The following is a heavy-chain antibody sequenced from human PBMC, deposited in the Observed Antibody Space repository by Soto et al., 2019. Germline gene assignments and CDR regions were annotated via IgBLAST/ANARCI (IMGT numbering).Heavy chain of an antibody. CDR3: ARGVRRYYYDSSGSYDY. D-gene: IGHD3-22*01. V-gene: IGHV1-8*01. J-gene: IGHJ4*02. CDR2: MNPNSGNT. CDR1: GYTFTSYD. Sequence: XSGKFSCNASGYTFTSYDINWVRQSTRQGLEWMGWMNPNSGNTGYAQKFQGRVTMTRNTSISTAYMELSSLRSEYTAVYYCARGVRRYYYDSSGSYDYWGQGNRGTVSS.